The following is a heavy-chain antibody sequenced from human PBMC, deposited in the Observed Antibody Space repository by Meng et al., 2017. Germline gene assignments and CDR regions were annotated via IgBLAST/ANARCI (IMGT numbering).Heavy chain of an antibody. CDR2: IFSNDEK. J-gene: IGHJ3*02. CDR3: ARITRDYVWGSYRWDAFDI. V-gene: IGHV2-26*01. D-gene: IGHD3-16*02. Sequence: SGPTLVKPTETLTLTCTVSGFPLSNARMGVSWIRQPPGKALESLAHIFSNDEKSYSTSLKSRLTISKDTSKSQVVLTMTNMDPVDTATYYCARITRDYVWGSYRWDAFDIWGQGTMVTVSS. CDR1: GFPLSNARMG.